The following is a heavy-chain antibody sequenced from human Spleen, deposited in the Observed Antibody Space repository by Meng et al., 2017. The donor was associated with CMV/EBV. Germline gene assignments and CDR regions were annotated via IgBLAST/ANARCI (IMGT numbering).Heavy chain of an antibody. Sequence: GSLRLSCAVYGGSFSGYYWSWIRQPPGKGLEWIGEINHSGSTNYNPSLKSRVTISVDTSKNQFSLKLSSVTAADTAVYYCARLYRGYNWNYDYYYGMAVWGQGTTVTVSS. V-gene: IGHV4-34*01. CDR3: ARLYRGYNWNYDYYYGMAV. J-gene: IGHJ6*02. D-gene: IGHD1-20*01. CDR2: INHSGST. CDR1: GGSFSGYY.